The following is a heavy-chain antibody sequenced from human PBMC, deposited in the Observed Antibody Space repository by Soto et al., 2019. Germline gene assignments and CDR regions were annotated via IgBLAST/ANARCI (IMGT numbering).Heavy chain of an antibody. CDR1: GFTFSSYV. J-gene: IGHJ4*01. D-gene: IGHD3-22*01. CDR3: ARRLGRSFTLGVVFDY. CDR2: TGTDCDNT. Sequence: EVQLLESGGGLAQPGGSLRLSCAASGFTFSSYVMSWVRQTPGKGLESVSGTGTDCDNTHYADSVRGRFTISRDNSNNTLYLQLNSLRVEEMAIYYSARRLGRSFTLGVVFDYWSHGTPVTVST. V-gene: IGHV3-23*01.